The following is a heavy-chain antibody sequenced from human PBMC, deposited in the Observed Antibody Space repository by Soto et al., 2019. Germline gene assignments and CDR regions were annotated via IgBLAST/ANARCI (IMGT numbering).Heavy chain of an antibody. CDR3: ARAIFIAAAGTFDC. V-gene: IGHV3-11*01. CDR2: ISSSGSTI. J-gene: IGHJ4*02. CDR1: GFTFSDYY. D-gene: IGHD6-13*01. Sequence: QVQLVESGGGLVKPGGSLRLSCAASGFTFSDYYMSWIRQAPGKGLEWVSYISSSGSTIYYADSVKGRLTISRDNAKNSLYLQMNILSGEDTAVYCCARAIFIAAAGTFDCWGQGTLVTVFS.